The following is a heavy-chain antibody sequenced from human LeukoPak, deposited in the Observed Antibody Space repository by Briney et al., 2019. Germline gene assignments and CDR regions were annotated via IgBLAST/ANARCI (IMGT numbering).Heavy chain of an antibody. Sequence: ASVKVSCKASGYTFTSYYMHWVRQAPGQGLEWMGWINPNSGGTNYAQKFQGRVTMTRDTSISTAYMELSRLRSDDTAVYYCAREPIAAAPYYYYYMDVWGKGTTVTVSS. D-gene: IGHD6-13*01. CDR3: AREPIAAAPYYYYYMDV. V-gene: IGHV1-2*02. CDR1: GYTFTSYY. J-gene: IGHJ6*03. CDR2: INPNSGGT.